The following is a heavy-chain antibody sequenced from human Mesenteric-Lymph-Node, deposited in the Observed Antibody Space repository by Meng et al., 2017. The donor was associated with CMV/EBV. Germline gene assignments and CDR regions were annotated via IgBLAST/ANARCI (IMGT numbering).Heavy chain of an antibody. J-gene: IGHJ4*02. CDR3: ARRGNYDSDCSEY. D-gene: IGHD3-22*01. CDR1: GDSISNSTYY. CDR2: VHHSGTT. V-gene: IGHV4-39*01. Sequence: QLQLQGSGPGLVKPSETLSLSCIVSGDSISNSTYYWTWIRQPPGKGLEWIGSVHHSGTTYYNPSLKGRLTISVDTSANLFSLRLTTVTAADTATYYCARRGNYDSDCSEYWGQGTLVTVSS.